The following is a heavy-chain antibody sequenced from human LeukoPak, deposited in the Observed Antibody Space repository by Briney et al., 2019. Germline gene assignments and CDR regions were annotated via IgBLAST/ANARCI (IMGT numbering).Heavy chain of an antibody. CDR2: IKEDGSEK. V-gene: IGHV3-7*01. D-gene: IGHD3-22*01. J-gene: IGHJ4*02. CDR1: GFTFSNYW. CDR3: ARGYYYDSSGYYPDY. Sequence: PGGSLRLSCAASGFTFSNYWMSWVRQAPGKGLEWVANIKEDGSEKYYVDSVKGRFTISRDNAKNSLYLQMNSLRAEDTAVYYCARGYYYDSSGYYPDYWGQGTLVTVSS.